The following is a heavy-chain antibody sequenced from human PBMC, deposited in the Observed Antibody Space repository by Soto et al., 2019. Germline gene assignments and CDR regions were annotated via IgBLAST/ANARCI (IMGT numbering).Heavy chain of an antibody. V-gene: IGHV4-28*01. D-gene: IGHD5-12*01. CDR2: IYYSGTT. CDR3: VRHAQWIIRAY. CDR1: GYSISSSNW. J-gene: IGHJ4*02. Sequence: SETLSLTCAVSGYSISSSNWWGWIRQPPGKGLEWIGYIYYSGTTYYNPSLKSRVTMSVDTSKNQFSLKLTSVTAADTAVYYCVRHAQWIIRAYWGQGSLVT.